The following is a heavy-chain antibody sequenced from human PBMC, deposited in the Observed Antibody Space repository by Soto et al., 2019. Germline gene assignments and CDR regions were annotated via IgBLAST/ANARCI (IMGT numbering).Heavy chain of an antibody. Sequence: QVQLVQSGAEVKKPGSSVKVSCKASGGTFSSYAISWVRQAPGQGLEWMGGIIPIFGTANYAQKFQGRVTITADESTSTAYMKLGSLRSEDTSVYYCARAVITCGGVIVLEAFDIWGQGTMVTVSS. CDR3: ARAVITCGGVIVLEAFDI. CDR2: IIPIFGTA. CDR1: GGTFSSYA. V-gene: IGHV1-69*12. D-gene: IGHD3-16*02. J-gene: IGHJ3*02.